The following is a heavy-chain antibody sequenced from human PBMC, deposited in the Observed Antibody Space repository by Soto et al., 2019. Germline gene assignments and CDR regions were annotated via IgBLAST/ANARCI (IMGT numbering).Heavy chain of an antibody. V-gene: IGHV3-30-3*01. Sequence: VQLVESGGGVVQPGRSLRLSCAASGFTFSSYAMHWVRQAPGKGLEWVAVISYDGSNKYYADSVKGRFTISRDNSKNTLYLQMNSLRAEDTAVYYCARVLAEPVVGDAFDIWGQGTMVTVSS. D-gene: IGHD2-15*01. CDR2: ISYDGSNK. CDR1: GFTFSSYA. J-gene: IGHJ3*02. CDR3: ARVLAEPVVGDAFDI.